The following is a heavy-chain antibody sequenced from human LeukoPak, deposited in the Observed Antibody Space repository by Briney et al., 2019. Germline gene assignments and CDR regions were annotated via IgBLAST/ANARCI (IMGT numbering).Heavy chain of an antibody. Sequence: GGSLRLSCAASGVTLSSYAMHWVRQAPGKGLEWVAVISYDGSNKYYADSVKGRFTISRDNSKNTPYLQMNSLRAEDTAVYYCARGVYSYGYIGGFFDYWGPGTLVTVSS. D-gene: IGHD5-18*01. V-gene: IGHV3-30-3*01. CDR2: ISYDGSNK. CDR1: GVTLSSYA. CDR3: ARGVYSYGYIGGFFDY. J-gene: IGHJ4*02.